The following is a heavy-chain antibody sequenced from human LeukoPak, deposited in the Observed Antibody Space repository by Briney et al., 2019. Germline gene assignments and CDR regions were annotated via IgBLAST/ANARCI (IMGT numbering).Heavy chain of an antibody. CDR1: VVTASNTY. V-gene: IGHV3-53*01. J-gene: IGHJ5*02. CDR3: AREQTYRFDP. CDR2: IYPDGRT. Sequence: GSLRLSSAASVVTASNTYMGCVCQTPGKGLEWASFIYPDGRTSYADSVNGRFTISRDSSKNTLYLQMNSLRAEDTAIYYCAREQTYRFDPWGQGTLVTVSS. D-gene: IGHD2-2*02.